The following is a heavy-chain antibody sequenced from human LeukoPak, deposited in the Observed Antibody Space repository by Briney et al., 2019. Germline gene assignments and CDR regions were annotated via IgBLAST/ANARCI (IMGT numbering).Heavy chain of an antibody. CDR3: AKDQEGYSSGWPLDY. Sequence: GGSLRLSCAASGFTFSSCAMSWVRQAPGKGLEWVSAISGSGGSTYYADSVKGRFTISRDNSKNTLYLQMNSLRAEDTAVYYCAKDQEGYSSGWPLDYWGQGTLVTVSS. D-gene: IGHD6-19*01. CDR2: ISGSGGST. J-gene: IGHJ4*02. CDR1: GFTFSSCA. V-gene: IGHV3-23*01.